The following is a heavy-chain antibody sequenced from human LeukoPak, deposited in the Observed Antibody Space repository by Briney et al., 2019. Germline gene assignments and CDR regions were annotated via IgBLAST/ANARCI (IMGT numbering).Heavy chain of an antibody. D-gene: IGHD5-24*01. J-gene: IGHJ4*02. Sequence: SVKVSCKASGFTFTNSAMQWVRQARGQRLEWIEWIVVASGNTKYAQKFQERVTITRDMSTSTAYMELSSLSPEDTAVYYCAAAPIEMQQRGFDYWGQGTLVTVSS. CDR2: IVVASGNT. V-gene: IGHV1-58*02. CDR1: GFTFTNSA. CDR3: AAAPIEMQQRGFDY.